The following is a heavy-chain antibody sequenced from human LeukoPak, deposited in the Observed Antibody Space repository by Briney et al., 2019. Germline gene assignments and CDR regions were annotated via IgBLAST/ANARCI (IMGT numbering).Heavy chain of an antibody. CDR3: ARDRQVVYYDSSAWNYYYYMDV. D-gene: IGHD3-22*01. CDR2: IIPIFGTA. Sequence: SVKVSCKASGGTFSSYAISWVRQAPGQGLEWMGGIIPIFGTANYAQKFQGRVTITADESTSTAYMELSSLRSEDTAVYYCARDRQVVYYDSSAWNYYYYMDVWGKGTTVTISS. V-gene: IGHV1-69*13. J-gene: IGHJ6*03. CDR1: GGTFSSYA.